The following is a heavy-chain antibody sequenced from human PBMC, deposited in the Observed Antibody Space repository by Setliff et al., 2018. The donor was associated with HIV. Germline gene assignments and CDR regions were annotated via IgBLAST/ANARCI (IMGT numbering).Heavy chain of an antibody. CDR3: ARHFYGYYGSNGLPIQY. D-gene: IGHD3-22*01. CDR2: INHSGGT. V-gene: IGHV4-34*01. CDR1: GGTFSLHY. Sequence: SETLSLTCAVSGGTFSLHYYTWIRQSPLRGLEWIGEINHSGGTRYNPSLESRVTMSLDSSRKQFSLRLISVTAADTAVYYCARHFYGYYGSNGLPIQYWGQGTLVTVSS. J-gene: IGHJ4*02.